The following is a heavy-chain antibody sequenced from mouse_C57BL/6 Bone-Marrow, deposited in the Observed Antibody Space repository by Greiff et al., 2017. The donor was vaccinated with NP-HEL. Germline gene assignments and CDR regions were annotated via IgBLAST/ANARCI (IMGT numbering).Heavy chain of an antibody. Sequence: EVKLQESGAELVRPGASVKLSCTASGFNIKDDYMHWVKQRPEQGLEWIGWIDPENGDTEYASKFQGKATITADTSSNTAYLQLSSLTSEDTAVYYCTTPLGNAMDYWCQGTSVTVSS. J-gene: IGHJ4*01. CDR3: TTPLGNAMDY. CDR1: GFNIKDDY. D-gene: IGHD2-10*02. V-gene: IGHV14-4*01. CDR2: IDPENGDT.